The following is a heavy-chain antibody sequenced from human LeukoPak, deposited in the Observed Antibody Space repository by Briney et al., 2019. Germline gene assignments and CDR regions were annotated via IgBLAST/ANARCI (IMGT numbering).Heavy chain of an antibody. V-gene: IGHV3-7*03. CDR1: GGTFSAYW. J-gene: IGHJ4*02. Sequence: GGSLRLSCVVSGGTFSAYWMARVRQAPGKGLEWVAEINEDGGVIYYVDSMKGRFTISRDNAKNSLYLEMKTLGVEDTAVYYCAKVPRDSGCYWGQGTLVTVSS. CDR3: AKVPRDSGCY. D-gene: IGHD1-26*01. CDR2: INEDGGVI.